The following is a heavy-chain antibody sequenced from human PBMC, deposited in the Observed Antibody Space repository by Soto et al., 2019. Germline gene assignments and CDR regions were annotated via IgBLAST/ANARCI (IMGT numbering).Heavy chain of an antibody. CDR3: ARGLMYYDFWSGYVTTRYYFDY. D-gene: IGHD3-3*01. Sequence: QVQLQQWGAGLLKPSETLSLTCAVYGGSFSGYYWSWIRQPPGKGLEWIGEINHSGSTNYNPSLKSRVTISGDTSKNQFSLKLSSVTAADTAVYYCARGLMYYDFWSGYVTTRYYFDYWGQGTLVTVSS. CDR2: INHSGST. V-gene: IGHV4-34*01. J-gene: IGHJ4*02. CDR1: GGSFSGYY.